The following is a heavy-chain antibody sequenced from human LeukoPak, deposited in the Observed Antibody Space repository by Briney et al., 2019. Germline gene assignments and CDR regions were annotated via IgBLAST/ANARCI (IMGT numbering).Heavy chain of an antibody. CDR1: GFTFSSYA. CDR3: AKFDTGDRYFDY. J-gene: IGHJ4*02. CDR2: ISGSGVTT. D-gene: IGHD7-27*01. V-gene: IGHV3-23*01. Sequence: PGGSMRLSCAASGFTFSSYAMSWVRQAPGKGLEWVSAISGSGVTTYYADSVKGRFTISRDNSENTLYLQMSSLRAEDTAVYYCAKFDTGDRYFDYWGQGTLVTVSS.